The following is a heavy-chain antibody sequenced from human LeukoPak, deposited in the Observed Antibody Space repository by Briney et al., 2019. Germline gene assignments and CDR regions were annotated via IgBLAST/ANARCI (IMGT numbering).Heavy chain of an antibody. V-gene: IGHV3-74*03. J-gene: IGHJ4*02. D-gene: IGHD3-22*01. CDR2: INGHGNII. Sequence: GGSLRLSCTASGFTFSDYWMSWVRQVPGKGLMWVSRINGHGNIITYEQSVKGRFTISRDSSKNTLYLQMNSLRAEDTAVYYCAKDQHILYYYDSSGPRGGRNYWGQGTLVTVSS. CDR1: GFTFSDYW. CDR3: AKDQHILYYYDSSGPRGGRNY.